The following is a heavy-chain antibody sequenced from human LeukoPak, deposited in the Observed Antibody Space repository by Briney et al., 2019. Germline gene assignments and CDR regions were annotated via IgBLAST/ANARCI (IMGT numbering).Heavy chain of an antibody. CDR2: VIYTGST. CDR1: GGSISSYY. CDR3: ASTGEMYSSGWYFDF. V-gene: IGHV4-59*01. J-gene: IGHJ4*02. D-gene: IGHD6-19*01. Sequence: PSETLSLTCTVSGGSISSYYWSWIRQPPGKGLECIGYVIYTGSTNYNPSLKSRVTISIDTSKNQFSLNLSSVTAADTAVYYCASTGEMYSSGWYFDFWGQGTLVTVSS.